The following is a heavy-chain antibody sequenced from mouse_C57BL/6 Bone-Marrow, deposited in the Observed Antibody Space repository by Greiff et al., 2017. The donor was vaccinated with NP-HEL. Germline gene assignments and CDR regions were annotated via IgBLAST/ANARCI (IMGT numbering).Heavy chain of an antibody. J-gene: IGHJ1*03. Sequence: VQLQQSVAELVRPGASVKLSCTASGFNIKNTYMHWVKQRPEQGLEWIGRIDPATGNTKYAPKFQGKAPITADTSSNTAYLQLSSLTSEDTAIYYCARPYYSNYRYFDVWGTGTTVTVSS. V-gene: IGHV14-3*01. CDR1: GFNIKNTY. CDR2: IDPATGNT. CDR3: ARPYYSNYRYFDV. D-gene: IGHD2-5*01.